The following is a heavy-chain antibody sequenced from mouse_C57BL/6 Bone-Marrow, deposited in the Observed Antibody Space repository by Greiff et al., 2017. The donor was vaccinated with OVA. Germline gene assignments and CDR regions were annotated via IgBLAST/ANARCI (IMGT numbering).Heavy chain of an antibody. CDR2: IYIGNGYT. J-gene: IGHJ4*01. D-gene: IGHD2-4*01. CDR3: ARLSYYDYDYYAMDY. Sequence: VQLQQSGAELVRPGSSVKMSCKTSGYTFTSYGINWVKQRPGQGLEWIGYIYIGNGYTEYNEKFKGKATLTSDTSSRTAYMQLSSLTSEDSAIYFCARLSYYDYDYYAMDYWGQGTSVTVSS. V-gene: IGHV1-58*01. CDR1: GYTFTSYG.